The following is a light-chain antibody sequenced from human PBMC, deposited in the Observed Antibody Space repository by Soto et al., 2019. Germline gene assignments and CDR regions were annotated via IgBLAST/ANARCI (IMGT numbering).Light chain of an antibody. CDR1: QSIRYR. CDR3: QHYNSDPWT. J-gene: IGKJ1*01. V-gene: IGKV1-5*03. CDR2: EAS. Sequence: DIQMTQSPSTLSASVGDRATITCRASQSIRYRVAWFQQKAGKPPKGLIYEASRLESGVPSRISCSGSGTEFTLTVSSLQPDAVATYYCQHYNSDPWTFGEGTEVEFK.